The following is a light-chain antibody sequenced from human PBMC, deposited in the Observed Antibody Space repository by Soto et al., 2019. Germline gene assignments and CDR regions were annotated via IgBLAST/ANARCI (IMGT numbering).Light chain of an antibody. CDR1: QSVSSN. CDR3: KQYNNGPLP. CDR2: GAS. Sequence: EIVMTQSPATLSVSPGERATLSCRASQSVSSNLAWYQQKPGQAPRLLIYGASTRATGIPARFSGSGSGTEFTLTISSLQSEDFAVYYCKQYNNGPLPFGQGTKVDIK. J-gene: IGKJ1*01. V-gene: IGKV3-15*01.